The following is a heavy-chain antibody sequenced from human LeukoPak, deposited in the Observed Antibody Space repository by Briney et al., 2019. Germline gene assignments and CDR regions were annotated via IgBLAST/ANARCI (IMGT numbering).Heavy chain of an antibody. CDR1: GGSISSSNW. Sequence: SETLSLTCAVSGGSISSSNWWSWVRQPPGRGLEWIGEIYHSGSTNYNPSLKSRVTISVDKSKNQFSLKLSSVTAADTAVYYCARDKPVTLYSSSWYYFAYWGQGTLVTVSS. CDR3: ARDKPVTLYSSSWYYFAY. J-gene: IGHJ4*02. CDR2: IYHSGST. D-gene: IGHD6-13*01. V-gene: IGHV4-4*02.